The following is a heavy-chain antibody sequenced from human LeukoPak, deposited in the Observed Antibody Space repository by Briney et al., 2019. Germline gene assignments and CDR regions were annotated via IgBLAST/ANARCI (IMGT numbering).Heavy chain of an antibody. V-gene: IGHV3-7*03. Sequence: PGGSLRLSCEGSAFIFSGHWMNWVRQTPGKGLEWVASIKEDGSERQYVDSVKGRFSISRDNTKGSLFLQLNSLRAEDTAVYYCARGWGSSIYASAFDVWGQGTMVTVSS. J-gene: IGHJ3*01. CDR1: AFIFSGHW. CDR2: IKEDGSER. D-gene: IGHD2-2*01. CDR3: ARGWGSSIYASAFDV.